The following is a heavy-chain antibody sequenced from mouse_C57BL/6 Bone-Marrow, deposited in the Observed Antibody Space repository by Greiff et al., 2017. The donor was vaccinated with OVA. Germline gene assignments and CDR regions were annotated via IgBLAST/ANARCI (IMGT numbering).Heavy chain of an antibody. CDR3: AYPFYDGYYVGAMDY. J-gene: IGHJ4*01. D-gene: IGHD2-3*01. Sequence: QVQLQQPGAELVKPGASVKLSCKASGYTFTSYWMHWVKQRPGQGLEWIGMIHPNSGSTNYNEKFKSKATLTVDKSSSTAYMQLSSLTSEDSAVYYCAYPFYDGYYVGAMDYWGQGTSVTVSS. CDR1: GYTFTSYW. V-gene: IGHV1-64*01. CDR2: IHPNSGST.